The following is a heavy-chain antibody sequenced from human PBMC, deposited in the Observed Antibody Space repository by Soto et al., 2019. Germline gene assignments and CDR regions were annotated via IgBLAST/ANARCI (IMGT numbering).Heavy chain of an antibody. Sequence: QVQLVESGGGVVQPGRSLRLSCAESGFTFSNYGMHWVRQAPGKGLEWVAVIWYDGSNKYYADSVKGRFTISRDNSKNTLYLQMNSLGAEDTAVYYCARDDIPGRAVAIYGMDVWGQGTTVTVSS. CDR2: IWYDGSNK. D-gene: IGHD6-19*01. V-gene: IGHV3-33*01. CDR3: ARDDIPGRAVAIYGMDV. J-gene: IGHJ6*02. CDR1: GFTFSNYG.